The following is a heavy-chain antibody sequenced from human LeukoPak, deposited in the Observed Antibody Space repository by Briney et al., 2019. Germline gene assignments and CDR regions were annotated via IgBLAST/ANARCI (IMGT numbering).Heavy chain of an antibody. D-gene: IGHD6-19*01. J-gene: IGHJ5*02. V-gene: IGHV4-59*08. Sequence: SETLSLTCTVSGGSISTNYWSWIRQPPGKGLEWIGYIYYSGSTNYNPSLKSRVTISVDTSKNQFSLKLSSVTAADTAVYYCARHGGWYGSNWFDPWGQGTLVTVSS. CDR3: ARHGGWYGSNWFDP. CDR1: GGSISTNY. CDR2: IYYSGST.